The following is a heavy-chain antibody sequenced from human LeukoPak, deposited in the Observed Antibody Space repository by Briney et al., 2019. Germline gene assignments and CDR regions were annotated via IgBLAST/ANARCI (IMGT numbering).Heavy chain of an antibody. V-gene: IGHV4-34*01. CDR3: ARRRSHPEPPLGRGYYYEMTRYLWFDP. J-gene: IGHJ5*02. D-gene: IGHD3-22*01. Sequence: SETLSLTCAVYGGSFSGYYWSWIRQPPGKGLEWIGEINHSGSTNYNPSLKSRVTISVDTSKNQFSLKLSSVTAADTAVYYCARRRSHPEPPLGRGYYYEMTRYLWFDPGGQRTLVTGSA. CDR2: INHSGST. CDR1: GGSFSGYY.